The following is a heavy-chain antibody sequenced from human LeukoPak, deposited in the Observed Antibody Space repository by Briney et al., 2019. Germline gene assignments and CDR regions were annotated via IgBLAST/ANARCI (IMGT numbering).Heavy chain of an antibody. CDR1: GGSISSGDYY. V-gene: IGHV4-30-4*01. D-gene: IGHD4-23*01. J-gene: IGHJ4*02. CDR3: ARDLLNEGNHLDY. CDR2: IYYSGST. Sequence: SEALSLTCTVSGGSISSGDYYWSWIRQPPGKGLEWIGYIYYSGSTYYNPSLKSRVTISVDTSKNQFSLKLSSVTAADTAVYYCARDLLNEGNHLDYWGQGTLVTVSS.